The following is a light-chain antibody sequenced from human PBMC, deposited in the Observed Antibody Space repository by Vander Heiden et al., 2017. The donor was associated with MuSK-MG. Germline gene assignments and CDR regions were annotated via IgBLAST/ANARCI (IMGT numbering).Light chain of an antibody. J-gene: IGLJ2*01. CDR1: NIGDYS. Sequence: SYVLTQPPSVSVAPGQTARIPCGADNIGDYSVHWYQQRPGQAPVLVLYDDSDRPSGIPERFSGSTSGSTSTLTISRVEAGDEADYYCHVWDSSSSPVVFGGGTKLTVL. V-gene: IGLV3-21*02. CDR2: DDS. CDR3: HVWDSSSSPVV.